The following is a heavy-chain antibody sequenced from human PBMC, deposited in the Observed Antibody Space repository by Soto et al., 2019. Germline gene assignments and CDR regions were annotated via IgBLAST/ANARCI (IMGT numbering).Heavy chain of an antibody. CDR3: ARVATMVRGGVGPLDYYYGMDV. Sequence: SETLSLTCAVSGGSISSGGYSWSWIRQPPGKGLEWIGYIYHSGSTYYNPSLKSRVTISVDRSKNQFSLKLSSVTAADTAVYYCARVATMVRGGVGPLDYYYGMDVWGQGTTVTVSS. D-gene: IGHD3-10*01. CDR2: IYHSGST. J-gene: IGHJ6*02. CDR1: GGSISSGGYS. V-gene: IGHV4-30-2*01.